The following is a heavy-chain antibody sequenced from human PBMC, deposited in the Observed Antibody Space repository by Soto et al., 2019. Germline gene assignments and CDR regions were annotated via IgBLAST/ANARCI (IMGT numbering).Heavy chain of an antibody. CDR2: INSDGSST. J-gene: IGHJ6*02. V-gene: IGHV3-74*01. Sequence: PGGSLRLSCAASGFTFSSYWMHWVRQAPGKGLVWVSRINSDGSSTSYADSVKGRFTISRDNAKNTLYLQMNSLRAEDTAVYYCARGRVHYDILTGYYGDYYYGMDVWGQGTTVTVSS. CDR1: GFTFSSYW. CDR3: ARGRVHYDILTGYYGDYYYGMDV. D-gene: IGHD3-9*01.